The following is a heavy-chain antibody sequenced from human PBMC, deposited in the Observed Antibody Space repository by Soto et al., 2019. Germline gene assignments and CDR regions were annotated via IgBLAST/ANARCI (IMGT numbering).Heavy chain of an antibody. CDR1: GGSISSYY. CDR3: ARDRPVDYGMDV. Sequence: PSETLSLTCTVSGGSISSYYWSWIRQPPGKGLEWIGYIYYSGSTNYNPSLKSRVTISVDTSKNQFSLKLSSVTAADTAVYYCARDRPVDYGMDVWGQGTTVTVSS. CDR2: IYYSGST. J-gene: IGHJ6*02. V-gene: IGHV4-59*01.